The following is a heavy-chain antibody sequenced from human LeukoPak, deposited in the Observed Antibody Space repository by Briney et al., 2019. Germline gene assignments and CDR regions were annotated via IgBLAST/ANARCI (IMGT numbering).Heavy chain of an antibody. J-gene: IGHJ4*02. Sequence: GGSLRLSCAVSGFTFSNAWMTWVCQAPGKGLEWVGRIKSKAHGGTKDYAAPVKGRFTISGDDSENTVFLQMNSLKIEDTAVYYCTTGRDYWGQGTLVTVSS. CDR1: GFTFSNAW. CDR2: IKSKAHGGTK. V-gene: IGHV3-15*01. CDR3: TTGRDY.